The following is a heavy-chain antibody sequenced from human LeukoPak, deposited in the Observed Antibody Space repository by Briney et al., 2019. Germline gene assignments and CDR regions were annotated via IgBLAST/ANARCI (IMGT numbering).Heavy chain of an antibody. J-gene: IGHJ4*02. V-gene: IGHV1-69*04. D-gene: IGHD3-22*01. CDR2: IIPILGIA. Sequence: SVKVSCKASGGTFSSYTISWVRQAPGQGLEWMGRIIPILGIANYAQKFQGRVTITADESTSTAYMELSSLRSEDTAVYYCARDCPNYDSSGYYFDYWGQGTLVTVSS. CDR1: GGTFSSYT. CDR3: ARDCPNYDSSGYYFDY.